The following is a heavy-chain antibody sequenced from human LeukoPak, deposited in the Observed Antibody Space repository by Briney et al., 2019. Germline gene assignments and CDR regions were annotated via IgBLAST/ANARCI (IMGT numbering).Heavy chain of an antibody. CDR3: ARGRDRSKAGDH. D-gene: IGHD5-24*01. J-gene: IGHJ4*02. Sequence: SETLSLTCDVYGGSCDDYYCSWIRQPPGKGLEWIGEIHPSEGFYYNSSLMSRVTISIDTSTTHFSLRLASVTAADTAFYYCARGRDRSKAGDHWGQGSLVTVSS. CDR2: IHPSEGF. CDR1: GGSCDDYY. V-gene: IGHV4-34*01.